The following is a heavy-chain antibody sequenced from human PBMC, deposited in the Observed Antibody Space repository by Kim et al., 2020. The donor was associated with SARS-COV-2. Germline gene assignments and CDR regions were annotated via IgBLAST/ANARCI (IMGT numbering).Heavy chain of an antibody. CDR2: ISSSSSYI. D-gene: IGHD6-19*01. CDR1: GFTFSSYS. V-gene: IGHV3-21*01. CDR3: ARDPPYSSGWPYYYYYGMAV. Sequence: GGSLRLSCAASGFTFSSYSMNWVRQAPGKGLEWVSSISSSSSYIYYADSVKGRFTISRDNAKNSLYLQMNSLRAEDTAVYYCARDPPYSSGWPYYYYYGMAVWGQRTTVTVSS. J-gene: IGHJ6*02.